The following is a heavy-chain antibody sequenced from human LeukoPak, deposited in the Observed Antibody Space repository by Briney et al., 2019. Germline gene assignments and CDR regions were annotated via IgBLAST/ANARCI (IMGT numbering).Heavy chain of an antibody. V-gene: IGHV3-21*01. CDR3: AKDIELSI. J-gene: IGHJ3*02. CDR2: ISSTSIYK. D-gene: IGHD5-12*01. CDR1: GFTFSSYS. Sequence: PGGSLRLSCAASGFTFSSYSMNWVRQAPGKGLEWVSSISSTSIYKYYADSVKGRFTISRDNAKDSLFLQMNSLRAEDTAIYYCAKDIELSILGLGTMVTVSS.